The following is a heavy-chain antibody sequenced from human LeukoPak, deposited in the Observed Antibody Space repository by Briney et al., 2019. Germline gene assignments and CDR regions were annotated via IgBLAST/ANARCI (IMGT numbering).Heavy chain of an antibody. CDR3: ATASWNRYTNAGAFDI. Sequence: ASVKVSCKVSGYTLTELSMHWVRQAPGKGLEWMGGFDPEDGETIYAQKFQGRVTMTEDTSTDTACMELSSLRSEDTAVYYCATASWNRYTNAGAFDIWGQGTMVTVSS. CDR1: GYTLTELS. J-gene: IGHJ3*02. D-gene: IGHD3-16*02. V-gene: IGHV1-24*01. CDR2: FDPEDGET.